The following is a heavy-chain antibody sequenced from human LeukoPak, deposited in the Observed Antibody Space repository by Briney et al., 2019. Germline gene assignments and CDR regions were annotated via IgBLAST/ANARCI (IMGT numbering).Heavy chain of an antibody. D-gene: IGHD5-24*01. CDR2: ISSSGGST. V-gene: IGHV3-23*01. J-gene: IGHJ6*02. Sequence: PGGSLRLSCAASGFTFSSYAMSWVRQAPGKGLEWVSAISSSGGSTYYADSVKGRFTISRDNSKNTLYLQMNSLRAEDTAVYYCGRDGYNWSYYYYYGMDVWGQGTTVTVSS. CDR3: GRDGYNWSYYYYYGMDV. CDR1: GFTFSSYA.